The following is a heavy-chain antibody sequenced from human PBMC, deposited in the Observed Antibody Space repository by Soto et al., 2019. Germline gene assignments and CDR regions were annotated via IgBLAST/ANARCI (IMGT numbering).Heavy chain of an antibody. CDR2: TYYRSKWYY. CDR3: ARGEQYSGRIFDY. D-gene: IGHD1-26*01. Sequence: PSQTPSLTCAITGDSVSSNSAGWSWVRPSPSRGLEWLGRTYYRSKWYYEYAVSVRGRITINPDTSKNQYSLQLNSVTPEDTAVYFCARGEQYSGRIFDYWGQGTLVTAPQ. CDR1: GDSVSSNSAG. V-gene: IGHV6-1*01. J-gene: IGHJ4*01.